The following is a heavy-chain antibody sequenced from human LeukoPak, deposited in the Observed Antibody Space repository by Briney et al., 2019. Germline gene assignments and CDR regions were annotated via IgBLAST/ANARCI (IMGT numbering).Heavy chain of an antibody. CDR2: INRDGSTT. CDR3: AVDAAAKDS. D-gene: IGHD2-8*01. J-gene: IGHJ4*02. Sequence: GGSLRLSCAASGFTFSSNWMHWVRQAPGKGLVWVSHINRDGSTTYYADSVKGRFTISRDNATNTVYLQMNSLRAEDTAVYYCAVDAAAKDSWGQGTLVTVSS. CDR1: GFTFSSNW. V-gene: IGHV3-74*01.